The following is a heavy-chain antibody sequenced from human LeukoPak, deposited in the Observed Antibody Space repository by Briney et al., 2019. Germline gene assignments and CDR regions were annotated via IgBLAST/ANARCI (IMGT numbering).Heavy chain of an antibody. CDR3: ARGIAVAGRDDY. CDR2: INHSGST. V-gene: IGHV4-34*01. CDR1: GGSFSGYY. D-gene: IGHD6-19*01. J-gene: IGHJ4*02. Sequence: PSETLSLTCAVYGGSFSGYYWSWIRQPPGKGLEWIGEINHSGSTNYNPSLKSRVTISVDTSKNQFSLKLSSVTAADTAVYYCARGIAVAGRDDYWGQGTLVTVSS.